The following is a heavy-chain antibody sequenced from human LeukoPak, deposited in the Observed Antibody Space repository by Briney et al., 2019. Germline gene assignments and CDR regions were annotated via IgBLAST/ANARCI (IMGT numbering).Heavy chain of an antibody. J-gene: IGHJ6*02. CDR1: GGSISSSSYY. D-gene: IGHD4-17*01. CDR3: AREVPTVTTMYEAYGMDV. CDR2: IYYSGST. Sequence: SETLSLTCTVSGGSISSSSYYWGWIRQPPGKGLEWIGSIYYSGSTYYNPSLKSRVTISVDTSKNQFSLKLSSVTAADTAVYYCAREVPTVTTMYEAYGMDVWGQGTTVTVSS. V-gene: IGHV4-39*07.